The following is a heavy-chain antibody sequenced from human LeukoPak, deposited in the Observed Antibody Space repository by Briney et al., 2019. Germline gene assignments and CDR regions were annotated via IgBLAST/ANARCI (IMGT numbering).Heavy chain of an antibody. CDR1: GITLSNYG. V-gene: IGHV3-23*01. Sequence: GGSLRLSCAVSGITLSNYGMSWVRQAPGKGLEWVAGISDSGGRTNYADSVKGRFTISRDNSKNTLFLQMNSLRAEDTAIYYCAKGAYDYIEIAYFDYWGQGALVTVSS. J-gene: IGHJ4*02. CDR2: ISDSGGRT. CDR3: AKGAYDYIEIAYFDY. D-gene: IGHD5-12*01.